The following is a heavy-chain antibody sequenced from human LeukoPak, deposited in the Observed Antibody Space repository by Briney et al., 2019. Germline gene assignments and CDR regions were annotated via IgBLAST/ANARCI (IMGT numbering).Heavy chain of an antibody. CDR1: VGSFSSYY. CDR3: AIERDDFWSGPDLENWFDP. CDR2: IYTSGST. J-gene: IGHJ5*02. V-gene: IGHV4-4*07. Sequence: SETLSLTCTVSVGSFSSYYWSWIRQPAGKGLEWNGRIYTSGSTNYNPSLKSRVTMSVDTSKNQFSLKLSSVTAADTAVYYCAIERDDFWSGPDLENWFDPWGQGTLVTVSS. D-gene: IGHD3-3*01.